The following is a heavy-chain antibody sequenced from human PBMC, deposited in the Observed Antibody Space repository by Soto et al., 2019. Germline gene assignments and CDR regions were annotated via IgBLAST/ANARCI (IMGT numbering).Heavy chain of an antibody. D-gene: IGHD3-22*01. Sequence: ASVKVSCKASGYTFSSYDISWVRQAPGQGLEWMGWISAYNGNTNYEQKLHDRVTMTTDTSTSTAYMELRSLRSDDTAVYYCARVGSSGYLLWGQGTLVTVSS. V-gene: IGHV1-18*01. J-gene: IGHJ4*02. CDR3: ARVGSSGYLL. CDR1: GYTFSSYD. CDR2: ISAYNGNT.